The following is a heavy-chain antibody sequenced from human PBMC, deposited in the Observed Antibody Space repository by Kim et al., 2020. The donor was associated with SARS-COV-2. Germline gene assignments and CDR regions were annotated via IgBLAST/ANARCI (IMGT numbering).Heavy chain of an antibody. J-gene: IGHJ6*02. CDR3: ARVQSGSYYYYGMDV. CDR1: GASISSYY. CDR2: IYYSGST. Sequence: SETLSLTCTVSGASISSYYWSWIRQPPGKGLEWIGYIYYSGSTSYNPSLKSRVTISVDTSKNHFSLKLSSVTAADTAVHYCARVQSGSYYYYGMDVWGQG. V-gene: IGHV4-59*01. D-gene: IGHD1-26*01.